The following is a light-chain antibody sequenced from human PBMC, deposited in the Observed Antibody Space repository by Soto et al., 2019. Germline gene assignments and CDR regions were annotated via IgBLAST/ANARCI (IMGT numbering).Light chain of an antibody. CDR1: QSIHRW. CDR2: KAS. CDR3: QQYSTYPYI. V-gene: IGKV1-5*03. J-gene: IGKJ2*01. Sequence: DIQMTQSPSTLSASVGDRVTITCRASQSIHRWLAWYQQKPGKAPKLLIYKASTLESGVPSRFSGGGLGTEFSLNITSLQPDDFATYYCQQYSTYPYIFGQGTKVDIK.